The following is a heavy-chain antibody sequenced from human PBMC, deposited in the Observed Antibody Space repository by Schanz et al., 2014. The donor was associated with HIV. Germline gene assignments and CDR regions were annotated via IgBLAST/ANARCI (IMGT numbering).Heavy chain of an antibody. J-gene: IGHJ6*02. CDR1: GFTFSSYA. Sequence: EVQLLESGGGLVQPGGSLRLSCAASGFTFSSYAMNWVRQAPGKGLEWVANIKQDGSEKHYVASVKGRFTISRDNAKNSLYLQMSSLRADDTAVYYCANSGYCTNGVCYTRGDGTDVWGRGTTVTVSS. D-gene: IGHD2-8*01. CDR3: ANSGYCTNGVCYTRGDGTDV. CDR2: IKQDGSEK. V-gene: IGHV3-7*03.